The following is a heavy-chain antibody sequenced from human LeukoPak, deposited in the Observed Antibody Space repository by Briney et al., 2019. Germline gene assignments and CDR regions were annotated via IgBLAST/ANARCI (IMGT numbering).Heavy chain of an antibody. CDR1: GDSISSPYYY. J-gene: IGHJ4*02. CDR3: ARRDIAAAAPFDY. V-gene: IGHV4-34*01. CDR2: INHSGST. Sequence: PSETLSLTCSVSGDSISSPYYYWSWIRQPPGKGLEWIGEINHSGSTNYNPSLKSRVTISVDTSKNQFSLKLSSVTAADTAVYYCARRDIAAAAPFDYWGQGTLVTVSS. D-gene: IGHD6-13*01.